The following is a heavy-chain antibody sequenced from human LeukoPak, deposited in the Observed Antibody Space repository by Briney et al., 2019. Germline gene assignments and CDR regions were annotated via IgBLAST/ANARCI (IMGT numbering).Heavy chain of an antibody. CDR1: GDTISSNKG. D-gene: IGHD3-22*01. Sequence: SSGTLCLTCAASGDTISSNKGWRWVRLTPGKRQEIIGEIYHSGSTNYIRSLKTRVTISVDKSKNQFSLKLSSVICADTAVYYCATRDYYDTSGVYGMDVWGQGTTVNVS. CDR2: IYHSGST. CDR3: ATRDYYDTSGVYGMDV. V-gene: IGHV4-4*02. J-gene: IGHJ6*02.